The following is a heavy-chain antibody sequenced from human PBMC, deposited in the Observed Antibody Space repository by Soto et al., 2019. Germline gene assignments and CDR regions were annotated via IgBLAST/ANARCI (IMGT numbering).Heavy chain of an antibody. J-gene: IGHJ4*02. CDR1: GFTFSDHY. Sequence: GGSLRLSCAVSGFTFSDHYMDWVRQAPGKGLEWICRARNRANSYTTEYAASVKRRFTISRDDSRNSVFLQMNSLKIDDTAVYYCARVIAGTTTYFDYWGQGTLVTVSS. V-gene: IGHV3-72*01. CDR2: ARNRANSYTT. D-gene: IGHD1-26*01. CDR3: ARVIAGTTTYFDY.